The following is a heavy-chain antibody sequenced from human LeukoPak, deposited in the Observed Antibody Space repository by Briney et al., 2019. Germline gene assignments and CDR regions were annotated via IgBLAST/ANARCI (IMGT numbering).Heavy chain of an antibody. Sequence: ASVRVSCKAYGYNFATSGIGWVRQAPGQGLEWLGWISGYNGNTKSAPKLQGRVTMTTDTSTDTAYLELGSLRVDDTAIYYCARDLGPYTGSYYSYYHYMDVWGEGTSVTVSS. CDR1: GYNFATSG. CDR3: ARDLGPYTGSYYSYYHYMDV. J-gene: IGHJ6*03. D-gene: IGHD1-26*01. CDR2: ISGYNGNT. V-gene: IGHV1-18*01.